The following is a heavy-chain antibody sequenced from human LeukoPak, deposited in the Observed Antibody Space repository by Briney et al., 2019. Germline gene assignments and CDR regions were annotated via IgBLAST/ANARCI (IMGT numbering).Heavy chain of an antibody. J-gene: IGHJ4*02. Sequence: SVKVSCKASGGTFSSYAISWVRQAPGQGLEWMGGITPIFGTANYAQKFQGRVTITADESTSTAYMELSSLRSEDTAVYYCASFYSPYYDILTGYYTLDYWGQGTLVTVSS. V-gene: IGHV1-69*13. D-gene: IGHD3-9*01. CDR3: ASFYSPYYDILTGYYTLDY. CDR1: GGTFSSYA. CDR2: ITPIFGTA.